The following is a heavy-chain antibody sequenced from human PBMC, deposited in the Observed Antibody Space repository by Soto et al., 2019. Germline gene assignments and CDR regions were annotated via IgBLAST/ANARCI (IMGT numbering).Heavy chain of an antibody. CDR3: ARVPGP. CDR1: GDSISPYY. D-gene: IGHD7-27*01. J-gene: IGHJ5*02. Sequence: SETLSLTCTVSGDSISPYYWSWIRQPPGKGLEWIGYIFYSGSTSYNPSLKSRVTISGDRSKNQFSLRLSSVTAADTAVYYCARVPGPWGQGTLVTVSS. CDR2: IFYSGST. V-gene: IGHV4-59*12.